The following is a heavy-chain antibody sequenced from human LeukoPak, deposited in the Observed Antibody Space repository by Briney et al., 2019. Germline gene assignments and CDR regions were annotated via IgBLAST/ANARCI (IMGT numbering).Heavy chain of an antibody. CDR2: MYFSGTT. Sequence: SETLSLTCSVSGVPISSRSYYWGWIRQPPGKGLEWIGSMYFSGTTYYNPSLKSRVTISVDTSKNQFSLKLSSVTAADTAVYYCARAPHYYDSSGYAEEFDYWGQGTLVTVSS. CDR3: ARAPHYYDSSGYAEEFDY. J-gene: IGHJ4*02. CDR1: GVPISSRSYY. D-gene: IGHD3-22*01. V-gene: IGHV4-39*07.